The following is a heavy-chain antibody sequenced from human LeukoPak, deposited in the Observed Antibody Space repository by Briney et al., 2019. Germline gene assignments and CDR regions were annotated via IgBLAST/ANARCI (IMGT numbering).Heavy chain of an antibody. CDR3: ASPGGEREWLPFDY. D-gene: IGHD3-3*01. Sequence: ASVKVSCKASGHTFTGYYMHWVRQAPGQGLEWMGWINPNSGGTNYAQKFQGRVTMTRDTSISTAYMELSRLRSDDTAVYYCASPGGEREWLPFDYWGQGTLVTVSS. J-gene: IGHJ4*02. CDR2: INPNSGGT. V-gene: IGHV1-2*02. CDR1: GHTFTGYY.